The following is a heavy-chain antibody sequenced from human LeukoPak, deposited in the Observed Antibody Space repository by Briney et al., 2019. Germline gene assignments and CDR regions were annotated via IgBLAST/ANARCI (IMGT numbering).Heavy chain of an antibody. V-gene: IGHV4-59*03. Sequence: SETLSLTCTISDGYISTYYWSWIRQPPGKGLEWIGYVYYSGSADYNPSLRSRVTLSVDTSKNQFSLTLTSVTAADTAMYYCATTTIGSSSSYYFDYWGRGTLVTVSS. D-gene: IGHD6-6*01. J-gene: IGHJ4*02. CDR2: VYYSGSA. CDR3: ATTTIGSSSSYYFDY. CDR1: DGYISTYY.